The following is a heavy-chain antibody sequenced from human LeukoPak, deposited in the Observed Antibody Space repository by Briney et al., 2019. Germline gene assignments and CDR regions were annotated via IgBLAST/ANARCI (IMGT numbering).Heavy chain of an antibody. CDR3: ARRYAEGYYFDY. D-gene: IGHD2-2*01. Sequence: PSETLSLTCAVYGGSFSGYYWSWIRQPPGKGLEWIGEINHSGSTNYNPSLKSRGTISVDTSKNQFSLKLSSVTAADTAVYYCARRYAEGYYFDYWGQGTLVTVSS. J-gene: IGHJ4*02. CDR2: INHSGST. V-gene: IGHV4-34*01. CDR1: GGSFSGYY.